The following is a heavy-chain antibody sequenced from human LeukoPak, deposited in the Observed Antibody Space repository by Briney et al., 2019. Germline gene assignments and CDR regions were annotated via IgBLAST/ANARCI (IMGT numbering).Heavy chain of an antibody. J-gene: IGHJ6*02. CDR1: GGSISSSSYY. CDR3: ARHGDIVVVPAAIYGMDV. CDR2: IYYSGST. V-gene: IGHV4-39*01. D-gene: IGHD2-2*01. Sequence: SVTLSLTCTVSGGSISSSSYYWGWIRQPPGKGLEWIGCIYYSGSTYYNPSLKSRVTISVDTSMNQFSLKLSSVTAADTAVYYCARHGDIVVVPAAIYGMDVWGQGTTVTVSS.